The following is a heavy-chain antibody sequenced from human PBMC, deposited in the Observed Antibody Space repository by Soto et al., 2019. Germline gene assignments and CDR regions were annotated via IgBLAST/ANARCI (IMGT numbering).Heavy chain of an antibody. Sequence: PSETLSLTCAVYGGSFSGYYWSWIRQPPGKGLEWIGEINHSGSTNYNPSLKSRVTISVDTSKNQFSLKLSSVTAADTAVYYCARGSVGDNLKRRTGVRGVITREDYWGQGTLVTVSS. D-gene: IGHD3-10*02. CDR2: INHSGST. CDR3: ARGSVGDNLKRRTGVRGVITREDY. J-gene: IGHJ4*02. CDR1: GGSFSGYY. V-gene: IGHV4-34*01.